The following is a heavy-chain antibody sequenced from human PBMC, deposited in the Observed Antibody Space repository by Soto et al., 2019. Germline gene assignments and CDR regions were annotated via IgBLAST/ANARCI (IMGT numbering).Heavy chain of an antibody. CDR1: GGTFSSYT. CDR2: IIPILGIA. CDR3: ARAHMVRGVIPFDY. D-gene: IGHD3-10*01. J-gene: IGHJ4*02. V-gene: IGHV1-69*02. Sequence: QVQLVQSGAEVKKPGSSVKVSCKASGGTFSSYTISWVRQAAGQGLEWMGRIIPILGIANYAQKFQGRVTITADKSTRTAYMELSSLRSEDTAVYYCARAHMVRGVIPFDYWGQGTLVTVSS.